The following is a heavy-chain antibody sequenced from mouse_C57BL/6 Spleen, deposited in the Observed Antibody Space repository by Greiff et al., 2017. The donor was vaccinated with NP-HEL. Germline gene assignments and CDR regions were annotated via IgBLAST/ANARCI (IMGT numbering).Heavy chain of an antibody. CDR2: ISSGSSTI. CDR3: ARDYYGPGW. Sequence: EVKLMESGGGLVKPGGSLKLSCAASGFTFSDYGMHWVRQAPEKGLVWVAYISSGSSTIYYADTVKGRFTISRDNAKNTLFLQMTSLRSEDTAMYYCARDYYGPGWWGQGTLVTVSA. J-gene: IGHJ3*02. D-gene: IGHD1-2*01. CDR1: GFTFSDYG. V-gene: IGHV5-17*01.